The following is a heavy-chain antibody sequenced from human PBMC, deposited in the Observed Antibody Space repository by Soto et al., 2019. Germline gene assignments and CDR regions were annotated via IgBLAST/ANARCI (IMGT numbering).Heavy chain of an antibody. Sequence: QLQLQESGPGLVKPSETLSLTCTVSGGSISSSSYYWGWIRQPPGKGLEWIGSIYYSGSTYYNPSLKSRVTISVDTSKNQFSLKLSSVTATDTAVYYCARVRMASFDYWGQGTLVTVSS. CDR3: ARVRMASFDY. CDR2: IYYSGST. J-gene: IGHJ4*02. V-gene: IGHV4-39*01. D-gene: IGHD2-8*01. CDR1: GGSISSSSYY.